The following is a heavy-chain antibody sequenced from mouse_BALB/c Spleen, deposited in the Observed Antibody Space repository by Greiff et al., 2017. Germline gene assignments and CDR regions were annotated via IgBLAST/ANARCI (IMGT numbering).Heavy chain of an antibody. Sequence: RVESGGGLVQPGGSRKLSCAASGFTFSSFGMHWVRQAPEKGLEWVAYISSGSSTIYYADTVKGRFTISRDNPKNTLFLQMTSLRSEDTAMYYCARPYYGNYYAMDYWGQGTSVTVSS. V-gene: IGHV5-17*02. CDR2: ISSGSSTI. J-gene: IGHJ4*01. CDR3: ARPYYGNYYAMDY. D-gene: IGHD2-10*01. CDR1: GFTFSSFG.